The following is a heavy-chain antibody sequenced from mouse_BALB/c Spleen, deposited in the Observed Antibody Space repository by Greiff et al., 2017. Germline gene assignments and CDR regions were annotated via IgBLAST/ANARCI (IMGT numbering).Heavy chain of an antibody. CDR1: GFTFSSFG. Sequence: EVQGVESGGGLVQPGGSRKLSCAASGFTFSSFGMHWVRQAPEKGLEWVAYISSGSSTIYYADTVKGRFTISRDNPKNTLFLQMTSLRSEDTAMYYCARRGGYGNYAMGYWGQGTSVTVSS. J-gene: IGHJ4*01. CDR3: ARRGGYGNYAMGY. CDR2: ISSGSSTI. V-gene: IGHV5-17*02. D-gene: IGHD2-1*01.